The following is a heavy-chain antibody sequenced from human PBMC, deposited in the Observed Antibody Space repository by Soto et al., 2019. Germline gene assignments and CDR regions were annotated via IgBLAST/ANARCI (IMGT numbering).Heavy chain of an antibody. J-gene: IGHJ5*02. CDR3: AGSITIFGVVIWPSFDP. V-gene: IGHV4-39*01. Sequence: QLQLQESGPGLVKPSETLSLTCTVSGGSISSSSYYWGWIRQPPGKGLERIGSIYYSGSTYYNPSLKSRVTISVDTSKNQISLKLSSVTAADTAVYYCAGSITIFGVVIWPSFDPWGQGTLVTVSS. D-gene: IGHD3-3*01. CDR1: GGSISSSSYY. CDR2: IYYSGST.